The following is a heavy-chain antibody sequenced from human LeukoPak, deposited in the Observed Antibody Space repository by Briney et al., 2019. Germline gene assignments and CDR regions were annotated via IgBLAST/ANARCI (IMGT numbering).Heavy chain of an antibody. Sequence: GESLQISCKGSGYSFTSYWIGWVRPMPGKGLEWMGIIYPGDSDTGYSPSFQGQVTISADKSISTAYLQWSSLKASDTATYYCARRAHYYGSGSYYGYWGQGTLVTVSS. J-gene: IGHJ4*02. D-gene: IGHD3-10*01. CDR3: ARRAHYYGSGSYYGY. V-gene: IGHV5-51*01. CDR1: GYSFTSYW. CDR2: IYPGDSDT.